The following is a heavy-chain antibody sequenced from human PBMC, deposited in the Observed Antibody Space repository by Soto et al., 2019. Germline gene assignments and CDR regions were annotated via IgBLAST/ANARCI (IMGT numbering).Heavy chain of an antibody. V-gene: IGHV4-61*07. J-gene: IGHJ2*01. CDR3: VRHNNRYFDL. Sequence: WTWIRQPPGKGLEWIGYIYNSESTNFNPSLRSRLTISMDTSKNQVSLKLSSVTAADTALYYCVRHNNRYFDLWGRGTLVTVSS. CDR2: IYNSEST.